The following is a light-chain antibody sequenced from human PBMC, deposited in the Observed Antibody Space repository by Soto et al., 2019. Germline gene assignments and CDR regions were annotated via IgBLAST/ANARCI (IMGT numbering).Light chain of an antibody. CDR1: QSVSSN. CDR2: GAF. Sequence: EIVMTQSPVTLSVSPGERVTLSRRASQSVSSNLAWYQQKPGQAPSLLIYGAFTRATGIPARFSGTGSGTEFTLTISSLQSEDFALYYCQQYNDRPLTFGQGTKVDIK. V-gene: IGKV3-15*01. J-gene: IGKJ1*01. CDR3: QQYNDRPLT.